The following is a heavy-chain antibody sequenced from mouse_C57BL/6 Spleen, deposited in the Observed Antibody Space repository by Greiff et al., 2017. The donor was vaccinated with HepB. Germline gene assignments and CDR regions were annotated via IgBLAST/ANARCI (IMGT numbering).Heavy chain of an antibody. D-gene: IGHD2-3*01. CDR3: ARVYDGYYVGYFDY. CDR1: GFTFSSYA. J-gene: IGHJ2*01. Sequence: EVMLVESGGGLVKPGGSLKLSCAASGFTFSSYAMSWVRQTPEKRLEWVATISDGGSYTYYPDNVKGRFTISRDNAKNNLYLQMSHLKSEDTAMYYCARVYDGYYVGYFDYWGQGTTLTVSS. CDR2: ISDGGSYT. V-gene: IGHV5-4*03.